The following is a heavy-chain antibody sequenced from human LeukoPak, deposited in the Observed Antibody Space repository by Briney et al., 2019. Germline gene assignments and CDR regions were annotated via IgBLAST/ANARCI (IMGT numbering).Heavy chain of an antibody. CDR1: GFTFNNAW. CDR2: IRSNTDVGTT. D-gene: IGHD1-7*01. Sequence: GGSLRLSCTASGFTFNNAWMSWVRQAPGKGLEWVGRIRSNTDVGTTDYAAPVKGRFTLSRDDSKNTLYLQMNSLKTEDTAVYYCSTEMRWEGGTNYWGQGTLVTVSS. CDR3: STEMRWEGGTNY. J-gene: IGHJ4*02. V-gene: IGHV3-15*01.